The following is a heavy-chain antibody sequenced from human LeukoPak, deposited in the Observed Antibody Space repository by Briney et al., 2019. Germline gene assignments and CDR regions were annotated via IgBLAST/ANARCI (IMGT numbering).Heavy chain of an antibody. CDR1: GFTFSNYG. CDR2: ISYDGINK. J-gene: IGHJ6*02. D-gene: IGHD2-21*01. CDR3: AKVFQRFTYYYGMDV. Sequence: GGPLRLSCAGSGFTFSNYGMHWVRQAPGKGLEWVAVISYDGINKYYADSVKGRFTISRDNSKNTLYLQMNSLRAEDTAVYYCAKVFQRFTYYYGMDVWGQGTTVTVSS. V-gene: IGHV3-30*18.